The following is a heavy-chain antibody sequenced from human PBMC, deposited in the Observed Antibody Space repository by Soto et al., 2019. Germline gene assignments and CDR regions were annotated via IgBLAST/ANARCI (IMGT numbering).Heavy chain of an antibody. CDR3: ARVKGXXYHNWFDP. D-gene: IGHD3-16*02. CDR1: GYTFTSYG. V-gene: IGHV1-18*01. J-gene: IGHJ5*02. CDR2: ISAYNGNT. Sequence: SVKVSCKASGYTFTSYGISWVRQAPGQGLEWMGWISAYNGNTNYAQKLQGRVTMTTDTSTSTAYMELRSLRSDDTAVYYCARVKGXXYHNWFDPWGQGTLVTVSS.